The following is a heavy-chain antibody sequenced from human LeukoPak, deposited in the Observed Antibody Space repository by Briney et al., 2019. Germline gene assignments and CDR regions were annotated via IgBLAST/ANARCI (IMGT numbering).Heavy chain of an antibody. V-gene: IGHV3-48*01. CDR1: GFTFSGYS. CDR2: TSSSSINI. J-gene: IGHJ4*02. D-gene: IGHD3-22*01. CDR3: ARGFPYYYDSSGQIQFDY. Sequence: GGSLRLSCATSGFTFSGYSMNWVRQAPGKGLEWISYTSSSSINIHYGDSVKGRFTISRDNAENSLYLQMNSLRAEDTAVYYCARGFPYYYDSSGQIQFDYWGQGTLVTVSS.